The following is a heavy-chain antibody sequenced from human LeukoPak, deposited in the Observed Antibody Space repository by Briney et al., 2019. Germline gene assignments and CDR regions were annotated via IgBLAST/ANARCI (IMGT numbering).Heavy chain of an antibody. Sequence: QPGRSLRLSCAASGFTFSSYAMHWVRQAPGKGLEWVAVISYDGSNKYYADSVKGRFTTSRDNSKNTLYLQMNSLRAEDTAVYYCARAMYSSSWSDYWGQGTLVTVSS. V-gene: IGHV3-30*01. J-gene: IGHJ4*02. CDR3: ARAMYSSSWSDY. CDR1: GFTFSSYA. D-gene: IGHD6-13*01. CDR2: ISYDGSNK.